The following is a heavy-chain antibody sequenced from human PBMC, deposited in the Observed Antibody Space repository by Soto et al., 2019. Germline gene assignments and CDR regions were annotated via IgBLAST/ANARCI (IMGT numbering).Heavy chain of an antibody. Sequence: ASVKVSCKASGYTFTGYYMHWVRQAPGQGLEWMGWINPNSGGTNYAQKFQGRVTMTRDTSISTAYMELSRLRSDDTAVYYCARAGDSSSWYIGYWRQGTLATVSS. CDR2: INPNSGGT. CDR1: GYTFTGYY. V-gene: IGHV1-2*02. D-gene: IGHD6-13*01. CDR3: ARAGDSSSWYIGY. J-gene: IGHJ4*02.